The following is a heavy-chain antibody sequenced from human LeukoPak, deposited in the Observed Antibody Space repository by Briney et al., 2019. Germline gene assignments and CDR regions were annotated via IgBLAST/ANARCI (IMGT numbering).Heavy chain of an antibody. Sequence: GESLKISCKGSGYSFTSYWISWVRQMPGKGLEWMGRIDPSDSYTNYSPSFQGHVTISADKSISTAYLQWSSLKGSDTGMYYCARPRGYSGDEEEGEFDYWGQGTLVTASS. J-gene: IGHJ4*02. CDR2: IDPSDSYT. D-gene: IGHD5-12*01. CDR3: ARPRGYSGDEEEGEFDY. V-gene: IGHV5-10-1*01. CDR1: GYSFTSYW.